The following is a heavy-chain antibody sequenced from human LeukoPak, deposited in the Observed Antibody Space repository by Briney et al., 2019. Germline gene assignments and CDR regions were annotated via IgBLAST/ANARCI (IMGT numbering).Heavy chain of an antibody. Sequence: GGSLRLSCAASGFTVSSNYMSWVRQAPGKGLEWVSAISGSGGSTYYADSVKGRFTISRDNSKNTLYLQMNSLRAEDTAVYYCAKCGSIAARPLVSWGQGTLVTVSS. V-gene: IGHV3-23*01. D-gene: IGHD6-6*01. CDR1: GFTVSSNY. CDR3: AKCGSIAARPLVS. CDR2: ISGSGGST. J-gene: IGHJ5*02.